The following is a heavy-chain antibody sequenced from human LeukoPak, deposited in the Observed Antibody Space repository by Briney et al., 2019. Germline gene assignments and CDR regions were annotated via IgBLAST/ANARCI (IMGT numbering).Heavy chain of an antibody. J-gene: IGHJ4*02. D-gene: IGHD6-19*01. CDR2: IYYSGST. V-gene: IGHV4-59*01. CDR3: ATQSIAVAGRGGFDY. CDR1: GGSFSGYY. Sequence: SETLSLTCAVYGGSFSGYYWSWIRQPPGKGLEWIGYIYYSGSTNYNPSLKSRVTISVDTSKNQFSLKLSSVTAADTAVYYCATQSIAVAGRGGFDYWGQGTLVTVSS.